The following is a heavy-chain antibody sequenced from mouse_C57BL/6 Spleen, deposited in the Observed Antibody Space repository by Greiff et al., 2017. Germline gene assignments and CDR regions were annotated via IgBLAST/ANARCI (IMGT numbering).Heavy chain of an antibody. CDR3: ARPYGSSDVGFAY. CDR2: IYPGSGST. CDR1: GYTFTSYW. V-gene: IGHV1-55*01. Sequence: QVQLQQPGAELVKPGASVKLSCKASGYTFTSYWITWVKQRPGQGLEWIGDIYPGSGSTNYNEKFKSKATLTVDTSSSTAYMQLSSLTSEDSAVYYGARPYGSSDVGFAYWGQGTLVTVSA. D-gene: IGHD1-1*01. J-gene: IGHJ3*01.